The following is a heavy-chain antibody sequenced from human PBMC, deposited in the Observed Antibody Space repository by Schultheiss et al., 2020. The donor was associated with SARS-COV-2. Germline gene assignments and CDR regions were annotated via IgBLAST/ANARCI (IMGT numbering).Heavy chain of an antibody. J-gene: IGHJ4*02. Sequence: GGSLRLSCAASGFTFSSYSMNWVRQAPGKGLEWVSYISSSSTTIYYADSVKGRFTISRDNAKNSLYLQMNSLRDDDTAVYYCARDRRAAAYSFDYWGQGTPVTVSS. CDR1: GFTFSSYS. CDR3: ARDRRAAAYSFDY. D-gene: IGHD2-2*01. CDR2: ISSSSTTI. V-gene: IGHV3-48*02.